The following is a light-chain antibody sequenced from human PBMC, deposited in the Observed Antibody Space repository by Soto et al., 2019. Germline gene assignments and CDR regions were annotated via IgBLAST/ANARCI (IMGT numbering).Light chain of an antibody. J-gene: IGLJ2*01. CDR1: STDVGSHNY. V-gene: IGLV2-14*01. CDR2: EVN. Sequence: QSALTQAASVSESHGQSISLSCGGTSTDVGSHNYVSWYQQHPGKAPKLIIFEVNNRPSGVSHRFSGSKSGNTASLTISDLQGEDEADYYCTSYTTNNTVVFGGGTKLTVL. CDR3: TSYTTNNTVV.